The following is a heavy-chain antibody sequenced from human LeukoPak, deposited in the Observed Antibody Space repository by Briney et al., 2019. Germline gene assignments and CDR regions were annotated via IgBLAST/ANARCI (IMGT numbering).Heavy chain of an antibody. Sequence: GGSLRLSCAASRFTFSDYAMTWVRQAPGKGLEWVSSISGSGSTTFYADSVKGRFTISRDNSKNTLYLQMNSLRAEDTAVYYCAKVGVYSSSRLVFDYWGQGTLVTVSS. CDR1: RFTFSDYA. D-gene: IGHD6-6*01. V-gene: IGHV3-23*01. CDR2: ISGSGSTT. J-gene: IGHJ4*02. CDR3: AKVGVYSSSRLVFDY.